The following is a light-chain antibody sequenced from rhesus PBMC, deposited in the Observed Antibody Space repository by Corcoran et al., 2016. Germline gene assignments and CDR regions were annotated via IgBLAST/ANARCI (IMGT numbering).Light chain of an antibody. J-gene: IGKJ2*01. CDR1: QSVSSF. CDR2: GAS. V-gene: IGKV3-53*01. Sequence: QVILTQSPASLSLSPGERATLSCRASQSVSSFLAWYQQKPGQAPRLLIDGASYRATGIPDRFSGSGSGTEFTLTISSLEPEDFAVYFCQKYSSSPHSFGQGTKVEIK. CDR3: QKYSSSPHS.